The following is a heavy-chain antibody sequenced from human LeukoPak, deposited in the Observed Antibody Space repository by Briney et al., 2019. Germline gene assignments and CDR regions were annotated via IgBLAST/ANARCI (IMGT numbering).Heavy chain of an antibody. CDR3: ARVNYDILTGYYFSSRWFDP. D-gene: IGHD3-9*01. Sequence: PETLSLTCTVSGGSISSYYWSWIRQPPGKGLEWIGYIYYSGSTNYNPSLKSRVTISVDTSKNQFSLKLSSVTAADTAVYYCARVNYDILTGYYFSSRWFDPWGQGTLVTVSS. V-gene: IGHV4-59*01. CDR2: IYYSGST. J-gene: IGHJ5*02. CDR1: GGSISSYY.